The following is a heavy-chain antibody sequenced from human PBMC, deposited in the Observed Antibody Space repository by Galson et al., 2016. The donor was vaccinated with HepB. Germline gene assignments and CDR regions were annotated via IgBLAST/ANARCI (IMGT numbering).Heavy chain of an antibody. CDR1: GSRFPTYG. J-gene: IGHJ4*02. CDR2: ISANSGNT. CDR3: ARDVQFRFDY. D-gene: IGHD4-11*01. Sequence: SCKASGSRFPTYGISWVRQAPGQGLEWLGWISANSGNTIYAQKFQDRVTMTRDTSASTVYMDLRSLRSDDTAVYYCARDVQFRFDYWGQGTLVTVSS. V-gene: IGHV1-18*04.